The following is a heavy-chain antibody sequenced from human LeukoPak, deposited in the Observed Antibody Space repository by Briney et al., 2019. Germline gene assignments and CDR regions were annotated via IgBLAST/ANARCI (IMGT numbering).Heavy chain of an antibody. J-gene: IGHJ4*02. D-gene: IGHD3-10*01. V-gene: IGHV3-30*04. CDR3: ASGHELWFGEVEL. Sequence: QPGGSLRLSCAASGFTFSSYAMHWVRQAPGKGLEWVAVISYDGSNKYYADSVKGRFTISRDNSKNTLYLQMNSLRAEDTAVYYCASGHELWFGEVELWGQGTLVTVSS. CDR2: ISYDGSNK. CDR1: GFTFSSYA.